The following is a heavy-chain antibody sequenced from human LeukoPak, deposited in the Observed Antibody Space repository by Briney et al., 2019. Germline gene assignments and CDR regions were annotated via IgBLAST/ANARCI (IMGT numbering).Heavy chain of an antibody. V-gene: IGHV1-69*04. J-gene: IGHJ6*02. CDR1: GDTFSSYA. D-gene: IGHD6-19*01. CDR2: IIPILGIA. CDR3: ARGYSSGWAAGKDYYGMDV. Sequence: SVKVSCKASGDTFSSYAISWVRQAPGPRLEWMGRIIPILGIANYAQKFQGRVTITADKSTSTAYMELSSLRYEDTAVYYCARGYSSGWAAGKDYYGMDVWGQGTTVSVSS.